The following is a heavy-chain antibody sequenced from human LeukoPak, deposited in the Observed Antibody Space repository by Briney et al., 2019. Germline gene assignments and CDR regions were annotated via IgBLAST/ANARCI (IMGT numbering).Heavy chain of an antibody. V-gene: IGHV6-1*01. D-gene: IGHD1-1*01. CDR3: ARSWKGTTSPWDY. CDR1: GDSVSSNSAA. J-gene: IGHJ4*02. CDR2: TYYRSKWYN. Sequence: SQTLSLTCAISGDSVSSNSAAWNWIRQSPSRGLEWLGRTYYRSKWYNDYADSVKSRIHINADTSKNQFSLQLNSVTPDDTAMYYCARSWKGTTSPWDYWGQGTLVTVSA.